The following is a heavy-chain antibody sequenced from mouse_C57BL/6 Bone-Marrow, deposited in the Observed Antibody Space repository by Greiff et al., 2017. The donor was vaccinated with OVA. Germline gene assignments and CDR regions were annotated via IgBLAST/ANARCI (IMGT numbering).Heavy chain of an antibody. CDR1: GYTFTDYE. J-gene: IGHJ2*01. Sequence: QVHVKQSGAELVRPGASVTLSCKASGYTFTDYEMHWVKQTPVHGLEWIGAIDPETGGTAYNQKFEGKAILTADKSSSTAYMELRSLTSEDSAVSYCTNHWDFYYWGQGTTLTVSS. D-gene: IGHD4-1*01. CDR2: IDPETGGT. CDR3: TNHWDFYY. V-gene: IGHV1-15*01.